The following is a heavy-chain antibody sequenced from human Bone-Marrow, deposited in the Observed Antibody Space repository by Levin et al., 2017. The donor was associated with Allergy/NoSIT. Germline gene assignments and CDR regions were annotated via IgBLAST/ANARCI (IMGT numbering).Heavy chain of an antibody. CDR3: ARARYFDWLDHDAFDI. Sequence: GESLKISCAASGFTFSSYEMNWVRQAPGKGLEWVSYISSSGSTIYYADSVKGRFTISRDNAKNSLYLQMNSLRAEDTAVYYCARARYFDWLDHDAFDIWGQGTMVTVSS. CDR1: GFTFSSYE. CDR2: ISSSGSTI. V-gene: IGHV3-48*03. D-gene: IGHD3-9*01. J-gene: IGHJ3*02.